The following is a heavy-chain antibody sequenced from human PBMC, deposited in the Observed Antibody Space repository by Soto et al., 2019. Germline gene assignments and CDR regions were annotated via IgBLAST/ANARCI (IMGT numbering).Heavy chain of an antibody. CDR2: INPNSGGT. V-gene: IGHV1-2*04. CDR1: GYTFTGYY. J-gene: IGHJ6*02. D-gene: IGHD2-2*01. CDR3: ATHCSSTSCSYYYYCIDF. Sequence: ASVKVSCKASGYTFTGYYMHWVRQAPGQGLEWMGWINPNSGGTNYAQKFQGWVTMTRDTSISTAYMELSRLRSDDTAVYYCATHCSSTSCSYYYYCIDFWGQGTTVTVSS.